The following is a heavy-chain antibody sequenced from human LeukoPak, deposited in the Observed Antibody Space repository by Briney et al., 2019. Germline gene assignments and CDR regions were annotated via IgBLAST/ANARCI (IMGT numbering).Heavy chain of an antibody. CDR1: GYTFTSYY. CDR3: ARESYYYDSSGYSVHDAFDI. V-gene: IGHV1-46*01. CDR2: INPSGGST. D-gene: IGHD3-22*01. J-gene: IGHJ3*02. Sequence: ASMKVSCKASGYTFTSYYMHWVRQAPGQGLEWMGIINPSGGSTSYAQKFQGRVTMTRDMSTSTVYMELSSLRSEDTAVYYCARESYYYDSSGYSVHDAFDIWGQGTMVTVSS.